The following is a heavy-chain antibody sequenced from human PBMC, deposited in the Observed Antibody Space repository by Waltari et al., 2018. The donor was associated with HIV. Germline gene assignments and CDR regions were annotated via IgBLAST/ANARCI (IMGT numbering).Heavy chain of an antibody. CDR2: IIPIFGTA. D-gene: IGHD3-16*02. CDR3: ARDAPNEITFGGVIVDDFG. J-gene: IGHJ4*02. V-gene: IGHV1-69*01. CDR1: GGTFSSYA. Sequence: QVQLVQSGAEVKKPGSSVKVSCKASGGTFSSYAISWVRQAPGQGLEWLGGIIPIFGTANYAQKFQGRVTITADESTSTAYMELSSLRSEDTAVYYCARDAPNEITFGGVIVDDFGWGQGTLVTVSS.